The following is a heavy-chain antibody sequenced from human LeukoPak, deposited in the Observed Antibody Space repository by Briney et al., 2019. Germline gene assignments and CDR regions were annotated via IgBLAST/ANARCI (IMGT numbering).Heavy chain of an antibody. CDR2: VNPTSGGT. CDR1: GYTFTSYY. V-gene: IGHV1-2*02. D-gene: IGHD3-22*01. J-gene: IGHJ4*02. CDR3: ARVYYYYDSSGILTLYFDY. Sequence: ASVKVSCKTSGYTFTSYYMHWVRQAPGHGLEWMGWVNPTSGGTNYAQKFQGRVTMTRDTSISTAYMELSRLRSDDTAVYYCARVYYYYDSSGILTLYFDYWGQGTLVTGSS.